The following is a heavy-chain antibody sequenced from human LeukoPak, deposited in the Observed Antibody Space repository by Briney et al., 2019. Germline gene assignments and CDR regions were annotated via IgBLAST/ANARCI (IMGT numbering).Heavy chain of an antibody. D-gene: IGHD3-3*01. CDR1: GGSISSYY. CDR2: IYYSGST. CDR3: ARHGDYDFWSGTPFDP. Sequence: SETLSLTCTVSGGSISSYYWSWLRQPPGKGLEWIGYIYYSGSTNYNPSLKSRVTISVDTSKNQFSLKLSSVTAADTAVYYCARHGDYDFWSGTPFDPWGQGTLVTVSS. V-gene: IGHV4-59*08. J-gene: IGHJ5*02.